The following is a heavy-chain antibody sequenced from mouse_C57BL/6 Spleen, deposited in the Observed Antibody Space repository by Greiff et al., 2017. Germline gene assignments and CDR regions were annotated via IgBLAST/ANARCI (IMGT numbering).Heavy chain of an antibody. CDR2: IDPNSGGT. CDR1: GYTFTSYW. CDR3: ARSGIYYDYGMDY. D-gene: IGHD2-4*01. J-gene: IGHJ4*01. Sequence: QVQLQQSGAELVKPGASVKLSCKASGYTFTSYWMHWVKQRPGRGLEWIRRIDPNSGGTKYNEKFKSKATLTVDKPSSTAYMQLSSLTSEDSAVYYCARSGIYYDYGMDYWGQGTSVTVSS. V-gene: IGHV1-72*01.